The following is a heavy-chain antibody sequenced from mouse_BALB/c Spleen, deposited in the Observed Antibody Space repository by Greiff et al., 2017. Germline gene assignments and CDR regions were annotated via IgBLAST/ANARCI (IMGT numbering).Heavy chain of an antibody. D-gene: IGHD1-1*01. CDR2: ISYDGSN. V-gene: IGHV3-6*02. CDR3: AREPPYYGSSPLAMDY. Sequence: EVKVEESGPGLVKPSQSLSLTCSVTGYSITSGYYWNWIRQFPGNKLEWMGYISYDGSNNYNPSLKNRISITRDTSKNQFFLKLNSVTTEDTATYYCAREPPYYGSSPLAMDYWGQGTSVTVSS. CDR1: GYSITSGYY. J-gene: IGHJ4*01.